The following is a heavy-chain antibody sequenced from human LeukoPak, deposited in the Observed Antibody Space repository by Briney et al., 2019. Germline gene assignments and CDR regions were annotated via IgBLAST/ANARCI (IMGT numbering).Heavy chain of an antibody. D-gene: IGHD3-22*01. CDR1: AGSISSYY. Sequence: KPSETLSLTCTVSAGSISSYYWSWIRQPPGKGLEWIGYIYYSGNTNYNPSLKSRVTISVDTSKNQFSLKLSSVTAADTAVYYCARATTEFYYDSSGYFLNGGYAFDIWGQGTMVTVSS. V-gene: IGHV4-59*01. J-gene: IGHJ3*02. CDR3: ARATTEFYYDSSGYFLNGGYAFDI. CDR2: IYYSGNT.